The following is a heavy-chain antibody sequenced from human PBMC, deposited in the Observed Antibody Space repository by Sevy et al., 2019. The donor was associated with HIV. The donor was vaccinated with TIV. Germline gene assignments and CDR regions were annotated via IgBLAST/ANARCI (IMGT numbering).Heavy chain of an antibody. V-gene: IGHV4-39*01. J-gene: IGHJ5*02. CDR3: ARHPLGNWFDL. CDR1: GGYISSSRHY. Sequence: SETLSLTCSVSGGYISSSRHYWGWVRQSPGRNLEWIGSRFYSGGAYYNPSLQSRVTMSVDTSKNQFSLNVNSVTAADTAVYYCARHPLGNWFDLWGQGILVTVSS. CDR2: RFYSGGA. D-gene: IGHD3-16*01.